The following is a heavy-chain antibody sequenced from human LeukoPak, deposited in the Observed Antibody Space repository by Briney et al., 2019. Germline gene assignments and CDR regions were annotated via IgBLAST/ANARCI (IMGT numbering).Heavy chain of an antibody. V-gene: IGHV4-39*07. CDR1: GGSISSGSYY. Sequence: SETLSLTCTVSGGSISSGSYYWSWIRQPPGKGLEWIGSIYHSGSTYYNPSLKSRVTISVDTSKNQFSLKLSSVTAADTAVYYCARDPMTPPGTFDIWGQGTMVTVSS. J-gene: IGHJ3*02. CDR3: ARDPMTPPGTFDI. CDR2: IYHSGST.